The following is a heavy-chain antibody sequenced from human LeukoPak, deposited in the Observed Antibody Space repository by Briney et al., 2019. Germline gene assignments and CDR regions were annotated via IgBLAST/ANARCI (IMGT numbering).Heavy chain of an antibody. Sequence: ASVKVSCKTSGYTFTGYYIQWVRQSPGQRLEWLGWINPNTGGTNYAQTFQGRVVLTSDTSVETAYVDLISLKSDDTAIYYCARALVSNYGHDAFDFWGQGTMVTVSS. CDR2: INPNTGGT. J-gene: IGHJ3*01. CDR1: GYTFTGYY. D-gene: IGHD4-11*01. CDR3: ARALVSNYGHDAFDF. V-gene: IGHV1-2*02.